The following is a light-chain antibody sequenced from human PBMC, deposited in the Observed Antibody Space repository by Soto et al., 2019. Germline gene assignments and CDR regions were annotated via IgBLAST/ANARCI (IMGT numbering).Light chain of an antibody. Sequence: LTQSPGTLSLSPGEGATLSCRASQSVSSTSLAWYQKKRGHSPRLLIYGASSRAPGIPDRFSGSGSGTDFTLNSSRLEPEDFALYYCQQYGTSPRTFGQGTKVEIK. CDR1: QSVSSTS. J-gene: IGKJ1*01. CDR2: GAS. CDR3: QQYGTSPRT. V-gene: IGKV3-20*01.